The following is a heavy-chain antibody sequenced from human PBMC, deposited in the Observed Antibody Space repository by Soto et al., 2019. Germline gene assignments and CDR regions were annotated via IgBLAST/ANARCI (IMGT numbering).Heavy chain of an antibody. V-gene: IGHV3-74*01. CDR2: INDDGSHT. CDR1: GFTFSMYW. J-gene: IGHJ4*02. CDR3: TRGPRSTSTGTGAF. D-gene: IGHD1-1*01. Sequence: LRLSCAASGFTFSMYWMHWVRQVPGKGPEWVSRINDDGSHTNYADSVKGRFTISRDNAKNTLYLQMNDLRAEDTAVYYCTRGPRSTSTGTGAFWGQGTLVTVSS.